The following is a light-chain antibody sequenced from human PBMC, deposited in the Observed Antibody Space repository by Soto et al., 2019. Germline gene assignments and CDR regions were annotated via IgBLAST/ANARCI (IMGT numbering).Light chain of an antibody. V-gene: IGKV3D-20*02. CDR2: AAS. CDR3: QQRGDWPLYT. J-gene: IGKJ2*01. Sequence: EIVLTQSPGTLSLSPGERATLSCRASQSVSSYYLAWYQRKPGQAPRLLIYAASSRATGIPDRFSGSGSGTDFTLTISSLEPEDFAVYYCQQRGDWPLYTFGQGTKVDIK. CDR1: QSVSSYY.